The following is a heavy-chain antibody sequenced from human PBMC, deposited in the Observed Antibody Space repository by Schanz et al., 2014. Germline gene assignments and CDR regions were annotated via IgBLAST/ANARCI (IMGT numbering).Heavy chain of an antibody. V-gene: IGHV3-74*01. CDR3: ARDFHGYGPHLDY. D-gene: IGHD5-12*01. Sequence: DVQLVESGGGLVQPGKSLRLSCGSSGFTFSPYCMHWVRQAPGKGLVWVSRINGDGSNTNYADSVKGRFTVSRDNSKNTLYLQLNSLRAEDTAVYYCARDFHGYGPHLDYWGQGSLVNVSS. CDR1: GFTFSPYC. CDR2: INGDGSNT. J-gene: IGHJ4*02.